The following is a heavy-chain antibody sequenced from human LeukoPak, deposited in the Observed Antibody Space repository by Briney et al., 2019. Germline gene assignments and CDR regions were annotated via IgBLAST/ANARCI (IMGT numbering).Heavy chain of an antibody. CDR2: INHSGST. J-gene: IGHJ4*02. V-gene: IGHV4-34*01. Sequence: NPSETLSLTCAVYGGSFSGYYWSWIRQPPGKGLEWTGEINHSGSTNYNPSLKSRVTISVDTSKNQFSLKLSSVTAADTAVYYCARHPIFSGSYYNRWGQETLVTVSS. CDR3: ARHPIFSGSYYNR. D-gene: IGHD3-10*01. CDR1: GGSFSGYY.